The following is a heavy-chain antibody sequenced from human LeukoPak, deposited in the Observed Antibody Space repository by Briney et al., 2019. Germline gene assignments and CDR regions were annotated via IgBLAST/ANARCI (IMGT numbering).Heavy chain of an antibody. J-gene: IGHJ4*02. CDR3: ARDSPYDSSGYYYEYGF. CDR2: INPNSGDT. V-gene: IGHV1-2*02. D-gene: IGHD3-22*01. Sequence: ASVKVSCKASGYTFTAYYVHWVRQAPGQGLEWMAWINPNSGDTYSAPQFQGRVTMTRDTSTSTVYMELSSLRSEDTAVYYCARDSPYDSSGYYYEYGFWGQGTLVTVSS. CDR1: GYTFTAYY.